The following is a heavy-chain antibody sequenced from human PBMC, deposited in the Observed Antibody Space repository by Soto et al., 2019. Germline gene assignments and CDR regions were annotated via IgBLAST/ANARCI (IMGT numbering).Heavy chain of an antibody. V-gene: IGHV1-58*02. CDR2: IVIGSGNT. CDR3: AAAYGSGSYSAFGI. CDR1: GFTFTSSA. Sequence: SVKVSFKASGFTFTSSAMQWVRQARGQRLEWIGWIVIGSGNTNYAQKFQERVTITRDMSTSTAYMELSSLRSEDTAVYYCAAAYGSGSYSAFGIWGQGTMVTVSS. D-gene: IGHD3-10*01. J-gene: IGHJ3*02.